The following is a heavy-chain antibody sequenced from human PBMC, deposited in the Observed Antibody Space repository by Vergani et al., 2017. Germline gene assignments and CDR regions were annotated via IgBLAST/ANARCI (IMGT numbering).Heavy chain of an antibody. J-gene: IGHJ4*02. CDR3: ARGLTAAYFDY. V-gene: IGHV3-48*04. D-gene: IGHD3-9*01. Sequence: EVQLVESGGGLVQPGGSLRLSCAASGFTFSSDSMNWVRQAPGKGLEWVSYISSSSSTIYSADSVKGRFTISRDNAKNSLYLQMNSLRAEDTAVYYCARGLTAAYFDYWGQGTLVTVSS. CDR2: ISSSSSTI. CDR1: GFTFSSDS.